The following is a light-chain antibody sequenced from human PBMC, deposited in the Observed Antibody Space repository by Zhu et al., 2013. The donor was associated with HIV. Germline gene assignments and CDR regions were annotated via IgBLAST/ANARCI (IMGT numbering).Light chain of an antibody. CDR3: VLYMTSGIVV. V-gene: IGLV8-61*01. J-gene: IGLJ2*01. Sequence: QTVVTQEPSLSVSPGGTVTLTCGLGSGSVSTTYYPSWYQQTPGQPPRTLIYSTNTLSSGVPDRFSGSIIGNKAALTITGAQADDESDYYCVLYMTSGIVVFGGGTKLTVL. CDR1: SGSVSTTYY. CDR2: STN.